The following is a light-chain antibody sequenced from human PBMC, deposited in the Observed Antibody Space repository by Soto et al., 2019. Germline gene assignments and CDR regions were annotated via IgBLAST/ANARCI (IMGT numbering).Light chain of an antibody. CDR3: QSYDSSIPWV. CDR1: SGSIASNY. V-gene: IGLV6-57*03. J-gene: IGLJ3*02. CDR2: EDN. Sequence: NFMLTQPHSVSESPGKTVTISCTRSSGSIASNYVQWYQQRPGSAPTTVIYEDNQRPSGVPDRFSGSIDSSSNSASLTISGLKTEYEADYYCQSYDSSIPWVFGGGTKLTVL.